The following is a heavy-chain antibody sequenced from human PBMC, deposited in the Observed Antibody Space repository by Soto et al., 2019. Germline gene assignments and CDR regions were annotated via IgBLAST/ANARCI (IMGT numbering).Heavy chain of an antibody. J-gene: IGHJ6*02. D-gene: IGHD3-10*01. CDR2: ISYDGSNK. CDR3: AGHPVRDPTRICGMDV. Sequence: GGSLRLSCAASGFTFSSYGMHWVRQAPGKGLEWVAVISYDGSNKYYADSVKGRFTISRDNSKNTLYLQMNSLRAEDTAVYYCAGHPVRDPTRICGMDVWGQGTTVTVSS. CDR1: GFTFSSYG. V-gene: IGHV3-30*03.